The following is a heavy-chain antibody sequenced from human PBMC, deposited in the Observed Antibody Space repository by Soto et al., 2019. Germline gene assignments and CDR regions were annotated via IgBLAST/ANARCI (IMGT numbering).Heavy chain of an antibody. CDR1: GFTFSSYA. J-gene: IGHJ4*02. CDR2: ISYDGSNK. Sequence: HPGGSLRLSCAASGFTFSSYAMHWVRQAPGKGLEWVAVISYDGSNKYYADSVKGRFTISRDNSKNTLYLQMNSLRAEDTAVYYCARDPHVQRWLQGILDYWGQGTMVTVSS. D-gene: IGHD5-12*01. CDR3: ARDPHVQRWLQGILDY. V-gene: IGHV3-30-3*01.